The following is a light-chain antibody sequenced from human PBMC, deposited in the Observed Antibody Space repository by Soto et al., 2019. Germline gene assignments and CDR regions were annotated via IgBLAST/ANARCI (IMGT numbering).Light chain of an antibody. CDR3: QQYNKWPWT. CDR2: GAS. J-gene: IGKJ1*01. CDR1: ESISRDY. V-gene: IGKV3-20*01. Sequence: EIVLTQSPGTLSLSPGQRATLSCRASESISRDYLAWYQQRLGQAPRLLIYGASSGATGIPDRFSGSGSGTDFTLTISRLEPEDFAIYYCQQYNKWPWTFGQGTKVEIK.